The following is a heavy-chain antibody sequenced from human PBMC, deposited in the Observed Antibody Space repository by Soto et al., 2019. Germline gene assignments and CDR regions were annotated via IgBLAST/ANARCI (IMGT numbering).Heavy chain of an antibody. J-gene: IGHJ6*02. CDR2: IKFDGSST. CDR3: ARGAKNIYAMDV. Sequence: EVQLVESGGGLVQPGGSLRLSCAASGFAFSTYWMHWVRQAPGKGLLWVARIKFDGSSTHSADPVKGRFIISRDDAKTPLYLQMNGLRVDDTAVYYCARGAKNIYAMDVWGQGTTVTVSS. CDR1: GFAFSTYW. V-gene: IGHV3-74*01.